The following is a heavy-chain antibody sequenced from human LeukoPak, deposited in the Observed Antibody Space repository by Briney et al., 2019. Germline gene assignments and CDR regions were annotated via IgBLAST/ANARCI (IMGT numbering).Heavy chain of an antibody. V-gene: IGHV4-4*07. CDR3: ARGSIVVVPEDGMDV. Sequence: SETLSLTCTVSGGSISSYYWSWIRQPAGKGLEWIGRIYTSGSTNYNPSLKSRVTMSVDTSKNQFSLKLSSVTAADTAVYYCARGSIVVVPEDGMDVWGQGTTVTVSS. CDR2: IYTSGST. CDR1: GGSISSYY. J-gene: IGHJ6*02. D-gene: IGHD2-2*01.